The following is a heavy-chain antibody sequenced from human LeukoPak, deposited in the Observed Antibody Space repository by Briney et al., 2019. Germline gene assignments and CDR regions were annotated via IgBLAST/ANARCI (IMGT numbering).Heavy chain of an antibody. Sequence: GGSLRLSCAASGFTFSSYAMSWVRQAPGKGLEWVSAISGSGGSTYYADSVKGRFAFSRDNAKNALYLEMNSLRAEDTAVYYCARELSGSSSRHFDYWGQGTLVTVSS. CDR1: GFTFSSYA. D-gene: IGHD6-13*01. J-gene: IGHJ4*02. V-gene: IGHV3-23*01. CDR3: ARELSGSSSRHFDY. CDR2: ISGSGGST.